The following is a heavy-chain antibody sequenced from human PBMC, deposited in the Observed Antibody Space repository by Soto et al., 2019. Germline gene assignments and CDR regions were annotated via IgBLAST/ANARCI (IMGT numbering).Heavy chain of an antibody. CDR2: IYYSGST. CDR1: GGSISSSSYY. J-gene: IGHJ3*02. Sequence: PSETLSLTCTVSGGSISSSSYYWGWIRQPPGKGLEWIGYIYYSGSTNYNPSLKSRVTISVDTSKNQFSLKLSSVTAADTAVYYCAREGRITGTTPTPNAFDIWGQGTMVTVSS. CDR3: AREGRITGTTPTPNAFDI. V-gene: IGHV4-61*01. D-gene: IGHD1-7*01.